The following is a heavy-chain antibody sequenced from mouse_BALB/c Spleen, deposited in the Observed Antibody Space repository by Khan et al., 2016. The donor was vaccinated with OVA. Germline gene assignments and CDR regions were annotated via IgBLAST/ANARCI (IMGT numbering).Heavy chain of an antibody. CDR3: AREDYYDCDTIPY. V-gene: IGHV3-2*02. CDR1: GYSITSEYT. Sequence: EVQLVESGPGLVKPSQSLSLTCTVTGYSITSEYTWNWIRQFPGNKLEWMGFISYSGNTSYNPSLKSRISITRDTSKTQFFLQLNSVTSEGTVTYYGAREDYYDCDTIPYWGQGTLVTVSA. CDR2: ISYSGNT. D-gene: IGHD2-4*01. J-gene: IGHJ3*01.